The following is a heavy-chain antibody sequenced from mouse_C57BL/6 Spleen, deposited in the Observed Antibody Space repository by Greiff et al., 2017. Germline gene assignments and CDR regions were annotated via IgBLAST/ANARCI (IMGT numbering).Heavy chain of an antibody. CDR2: IYPRSGNT. Sequence: QVHVKQSGAELARPGASVKLSCKASGYTFTSYGISWVKQRTGQGLEWIGEIYPRSGNTYYNEKFKGKATLTADKSSSTAYMELRSLTSEDSAVYFCARRYDYDGGFAYWGQGTLVTVSA. V-gene: IGHV1-81*01. CDR3: ARRYDYDGGFAY. CDR1: GYTFTSYG. J-gene: IGHJ3*01. D-gene: IGHD2-4*01.